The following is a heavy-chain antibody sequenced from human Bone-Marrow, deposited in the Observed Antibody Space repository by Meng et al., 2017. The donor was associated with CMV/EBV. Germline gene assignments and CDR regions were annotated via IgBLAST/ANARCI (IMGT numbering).Heavy chain of an antibody. D-gene: IGHD2-2*01. CDR2: IIPIFGTA. J-gene: IGHJ6*02. CDR3: ERVIPGDVVVPAARNYYYGMDV. Sequence: SVKVSCKASGGTFSSYAISWVRQAPGQGLEWMGGIIPIFGTANYAQKVQGRVTITTDESTSTAYMELSSLRSEDTAVYYCERVIPGDVVVPAARNYYYGMDVWGQGTTVTVSS. V-gene: IGHV1-69*05. CDR1: GGTFSSYA.